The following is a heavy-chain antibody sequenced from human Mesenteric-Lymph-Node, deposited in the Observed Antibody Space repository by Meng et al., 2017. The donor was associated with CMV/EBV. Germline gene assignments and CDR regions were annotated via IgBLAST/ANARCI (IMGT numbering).Heavy chain of an antibody. V-gene: IGHV3-74*01. CDR3: ARGPSGSNYFSGDY. CDR1: AFTFSAHW. D-gene: IGHD2/OR15-2a*01. CDR2: IKSDGSVT. Sequence: GGSLRLSCAASAFTFSAHWMHWVRQAPGKGLVWVSRIKSDGSVTNYADSVKGRFTVSRDNAKNALYLQMNSLRVEDTAVYYCARGPSGSNYFSGDYWGQGILVTSPQ. J-gene: IGHJ4*02.